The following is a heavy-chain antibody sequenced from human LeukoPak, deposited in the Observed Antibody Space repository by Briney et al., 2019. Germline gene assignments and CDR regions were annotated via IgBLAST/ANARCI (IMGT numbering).Heavy chain of an antibody. V-gene: IGHV1-18*01. J-gene: IGHJ4*02. CDR2: ISTYNGHT. CDR1: GYTFNNYG. D-gene: IGHD3-22*01. Sequence: ASVKVSCKASGYTFNNYGISWVRQAPGQGLEWMGWISTYNGHTKYAQKLQGRVTITTDTSTSTVSMELRSLRSDDTAVYYCARGSPPRRNYDSSGYYSYYFDYWGQGTLVTVSS. CDR3: ARGSPPRRNYDSSGYYSYYFDY.